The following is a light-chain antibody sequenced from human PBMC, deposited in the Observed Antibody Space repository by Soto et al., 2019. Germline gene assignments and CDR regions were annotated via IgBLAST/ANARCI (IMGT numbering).Light chain of an antibody. CDR3: QTWGTGWV. CDR1: SGHSSYA. J-gene: IGLJ3*02. V-gene: IGLV4-69*01. CDR2: LNSDGSH. Sequence: QLVLTQSPSASASLGASVKLTCTLSSGHSSYAIAWHQQQPEKGPRYLMKLNSDGSHSKGDGIPDRFSGSSSGAERYLTISSLQCEDEADYYCQTWGTGWVFGGGTKVTVL.